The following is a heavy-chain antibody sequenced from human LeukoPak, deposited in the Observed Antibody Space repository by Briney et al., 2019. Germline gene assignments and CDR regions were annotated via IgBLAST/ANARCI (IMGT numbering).Heavy chain of an antibody. D-gene: IGHD6-13*01. CDR3: ARDGTSSSWYVYFQH. J-gene: IGHJ1*01. Sequence: PSETLSLTCTVSGGSISSYYWSWIRQPAGKGLEWIGRIYTSGSTNYNPSLKSRVTMSVDTSKNQFSLKLSSVTAPDTAVYYCARDGTSSSWYVYFQHWGQGTLVTVSS. CDR1: GGSISSYY. V-gene: IGHV4-4*07. CDR2: IYTSGST.